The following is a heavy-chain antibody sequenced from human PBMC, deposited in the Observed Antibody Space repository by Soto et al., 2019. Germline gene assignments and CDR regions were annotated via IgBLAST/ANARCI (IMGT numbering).Heavy chain of an antibody. Sequence: ASVKVSCKALGYTSSSYDINWVRQAPGQGLEWMGWISVFNGDTKYAQKFQGRVAITKDPGTSTAHMELRSLRSDDAAVYFCATKDDHKDDQPYYYGMDVWGQGTTVTVSS. D-gene: IGHD3-16*01. J-gene: IGHJ6*02. CDR3: ATKDDHKDDQPYYYGMDV. CDR1: GYTSSSYD. CDR2: ISVFNGDT. V-gene: IGHV1-18*01.